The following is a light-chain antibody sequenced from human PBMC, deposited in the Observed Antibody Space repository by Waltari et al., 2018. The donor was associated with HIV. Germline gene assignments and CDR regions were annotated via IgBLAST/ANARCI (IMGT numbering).Light chain of an antibody. CDR3: LSYDGVNQV. J-gene: IGLJ3*02. CDR1: RGNIASAS. CDR2: ANK. Sequence: NFLLTQPHSVSGSPAQTVTISCTRSRGNIASASVQVDQLRPDNSPSNVIYANKQRRAGVPDRFAGSIDRSTNSASLTISGLMAEDEADDYCLSYDGVNQVFGGGTKLTVL. V-gene: IGLV6-57*01.